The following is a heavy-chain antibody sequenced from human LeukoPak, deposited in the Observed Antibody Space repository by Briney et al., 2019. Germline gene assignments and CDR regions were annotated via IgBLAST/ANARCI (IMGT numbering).Heavy chain of an antibody. V-gene: IGHV7-4-1*02. D-gene: IGHD2/OR15-2a*01. J-gene: IGHJ3*01. CDR1: GYTFTGYY. CDR3: ARDHVKLGSTFHPFDAFDV. Sequence: ASVKVSCKASGYTFTGYYMHWVRQAPGQGLEWMGWINTNTGNPTYAQGFTGRFVFSLDTSVSTAYLQISSLKAEDTAVYYCARDHVKLGSTFHPFDAFDVWDQGTLVTVSS. CDR2: INTNTGNP.